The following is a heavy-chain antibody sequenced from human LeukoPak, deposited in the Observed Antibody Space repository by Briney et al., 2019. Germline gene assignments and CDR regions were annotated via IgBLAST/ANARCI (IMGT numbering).Heavy chain of an antibody. V-gene: IGHV4-34*01. CDR3: ARHGLVAARHAFDI. J-gene: IGHJ3*02. CDR1: YGSFSGYY. D-gene: IGHD6-6*01. Sequence: SETLSLTCTVFYGSFSGYYWSWIRQPPGKGLEWFGEINHSGNTNYNPSLKSRVTISVDTSKDQFTLKLSSVTAADTAVYYCARHGLVAARHAFDIWGQGTMVTVSS. CDR2: INHSGNT.